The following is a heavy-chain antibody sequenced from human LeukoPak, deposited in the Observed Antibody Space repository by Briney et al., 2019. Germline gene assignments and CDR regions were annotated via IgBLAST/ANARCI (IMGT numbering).Heavy chain of an antibody. V-gene: IGHV4-39*07. CDR3: AGGTKYYDILTGYSSHYYYYMDV. Sequence: SETLSLTCSVSGVSISSGSNYWGWIRQPPGKTLEWIGSIYSSGSTYYNSSLKSRVIILIDTSKNHFSLTLSSVTAADTAVYYCAGGTKYYDILTGYSSHYYYYMDVWGKGTTVTISS. D-gene: IGHD3-9*01. CDR2: IYSSGST. CDR1: GVSISSGSNY. J-gene: IGHJ6*03.